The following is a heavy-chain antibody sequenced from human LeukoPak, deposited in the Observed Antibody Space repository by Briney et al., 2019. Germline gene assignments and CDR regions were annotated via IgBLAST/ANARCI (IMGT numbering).Heavy chain of an antibody. Sequence: PSETLSLTCTVSGYSISSGYYWGWIRQPPGKGLEWIGSIYHSGSTYYNPSLKSRVTISVDTSKNQFSLKLSSVTAADTAVYYCASGSGGGFDYWGQGTLVTVSS. J-gene: IGHJ4*02. CDR2: IYHSGST. D-gene: IGHD3-16*01. V-gene: IGHV4-38-2*02. CDR1: GYSISSGYY. CDR3: ASGSGGGFDY.